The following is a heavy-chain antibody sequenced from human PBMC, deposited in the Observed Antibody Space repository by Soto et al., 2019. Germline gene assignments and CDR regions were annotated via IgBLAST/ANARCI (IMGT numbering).Heavy chain of an antibody. CDR3: ASHVPVPYSSGSYFDY. J-gene: IGHJ4*02. Sequence: QVQLQESGPGLVKPSETLSLTCTVSGGSISSYYWSWIRQPPGKGLEWIGYIYYSGSTIYNPSLKSRDTISVDTSTNQFSLQLISLTAVDTSVHYCASHVPVPYSSGSYFDYWGQGTLVTVSS. CDR1: GGSISSYY. V-gene: IGHV4-59*08. D-gene: IGHD3-10*01. CDR2: IYYSGST.